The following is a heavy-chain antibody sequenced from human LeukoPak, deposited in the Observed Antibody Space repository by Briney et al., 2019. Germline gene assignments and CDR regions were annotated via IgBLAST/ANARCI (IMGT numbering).Heavy chain of an antibody. CDR2: MNPNSGNT. J-gene: IGHJ6*03. D-gene: IGHD6-13*01. V-gene: IGHV1-8*03. CDR1: GYTFTSYD. Sequence: GASVKVSCKASGYTFTSYDINWVRQATGQGLEWMGWMNPNSGNTGYAQKFQGRVTITRNTSISTAYMELSSLRSEDTAVYYCARDRVSGIAAADYYYYYMDVWGKGTTVTVSS. CDR3: ARDRVSGIAAADYYYYYMDV.